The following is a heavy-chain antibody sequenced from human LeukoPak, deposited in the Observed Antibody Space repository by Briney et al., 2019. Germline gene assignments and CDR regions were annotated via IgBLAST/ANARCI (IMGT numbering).Heavy chain of an antibody. J-gene: IGHJ6*02. Sequence: SETLSLTCTVSGYSISSGYYWGWIRQPPGKGLEWIGSIYHSGSTYYNPSLKSRVTISVDTSKNQFFLKLSSVTAADTAVYYCANGGGYCSSTSCPRDYYYGMDVWGQGTTVTVSS. CDR2: IYHSGST. CDR1: GYSISSGYY. D-gene: IGHD2-2*01. V-gene: IGHV4-38-2*02. CDR3: ANGGGYCSSTSCPRDYYYGMDV.